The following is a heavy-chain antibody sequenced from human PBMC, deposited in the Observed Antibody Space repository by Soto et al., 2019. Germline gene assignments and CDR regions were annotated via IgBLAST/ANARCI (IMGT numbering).Heavy chain of an antibody. CDR1: GGSISSGDYY. CDR3: ASLSIAARRAYYYYGMDV. J-gene: IGHJ6*02. CDR2: IYYSGST. D-gene: IGHD6-6*01. V-gene: IGHV4-30-4*01. Sequence: SETLSLTCTVSGGSISSGDYYWSWIRQPPGKGLEWIGYIYYSGSTYYNPSLKSRVTISVDTSKNQFSLKLSSVTAADTAVYYCASLSIAARRAYYYYGMDVWGQGTTVTVSS.